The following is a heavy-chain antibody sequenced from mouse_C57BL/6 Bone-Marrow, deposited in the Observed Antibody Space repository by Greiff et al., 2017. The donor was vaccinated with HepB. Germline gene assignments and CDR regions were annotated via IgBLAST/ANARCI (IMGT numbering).Heavy chain of an antibody. CDR2: ISSGGSYT. D-gene: IGHD5-1-1*01. CDR1: GFTFSDYY. Sequence: EVKLVESEGGLVQPGSSMKLSCTASGFTFSDYYMAWVRQVPEKGLEWVATISSGGSYTYYPDSVKGRFTISRDNAKNTLYLQMSSLKSEDTAMYYCARQDTPYFDYWGQGTTLTVSS. J-gene: IGHJ2*01. V-gene: IGHV5-6*03. CDR3: ARQDTPYFDY.